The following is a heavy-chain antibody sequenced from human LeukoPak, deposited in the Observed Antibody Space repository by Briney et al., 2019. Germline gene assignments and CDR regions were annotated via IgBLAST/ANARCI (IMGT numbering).Heavy chain of an antibody. Sequence: GGSLRLSCAASGFTFSSYGMHWVRQAPGKGLEWVAVISYDGSNKYYADSVKGRFTISRDNSKNTLYLQMNSLRAEDTAVYYCARDRGARYYYDSSGDAFDIWGQGTMVTVSS. CDR1: GFTFSSYG. D-gene: IGHD3-22*01. CDR3: ARDRGARYYYDSSGDAFDI. J-gene: IGHJ3*02. V-gene: IGHV3-30*03. CDR2: ISYDGSNK.